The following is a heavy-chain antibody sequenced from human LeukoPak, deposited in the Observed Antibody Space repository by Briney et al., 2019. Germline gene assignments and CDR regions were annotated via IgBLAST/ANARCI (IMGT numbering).Heavy chain of an antibody. CDR1: GFTFSSYG. D-gene: IGHD3-10*01. CDR3: AKVHLYYGSGSLPDY. CDR2: IRYDGSNK. V-gene: IGHV3-30*02. Sequence: PGGSLRLSCAASGFTFSSYGMHWVRQAPGKGLEWVAFIRYDGSNKYYADSVKGRFTISRDNSKNTLYLQMNSLRAEDTAVYYCAKVHLYYGSGSLPDYWGQGTLVTVSS. J-gene: IGHJ4*02.